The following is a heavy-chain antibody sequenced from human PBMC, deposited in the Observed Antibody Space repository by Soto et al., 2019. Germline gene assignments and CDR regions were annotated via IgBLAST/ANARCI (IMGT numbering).Heavy chain of an antibody. V-gene: IGHV3-30-3*01. D-gene: IGHD2-2*01. Sequence: GGSLRLSCAASGFTFSSYAMHWVRQAPGKGLEWVAGISYDGSNKYYADSVKGRFTISRDNSKNTLYLQMNSLRAEDTAVYYCARDRPLVVAAAKWSYYYGMDVWGQGTTVTVSS. J-gene: IGHJ6*02. CDR3: ARDRPLVVAAAKWSYYYGMDV. CDR2: ISYDGSNK. CDR1: GFTFSSYA.